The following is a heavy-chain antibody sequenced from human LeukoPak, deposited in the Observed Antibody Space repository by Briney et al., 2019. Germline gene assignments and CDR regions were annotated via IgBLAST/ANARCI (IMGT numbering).Heavy chain of an antibody. V-gene: IGHV4-4*02. CDR1: GGSISSSNW. Sequence: PSETLSLTCAVSGGSISSSNWWSWVRQPPGKGLEWIGEIYHSGSTNYKPSLKSRVTISVDKSKNQFSLKLSSVTAADTAVYYCAREGYDSIMGRIYYFDYWGQGTLVTVSS. J-gene: IGHJ4*02. CDR2: IYHSGST. D-gene: IGHD3-22*01. CDR3: AREGYDSIMGRIYYFDY.